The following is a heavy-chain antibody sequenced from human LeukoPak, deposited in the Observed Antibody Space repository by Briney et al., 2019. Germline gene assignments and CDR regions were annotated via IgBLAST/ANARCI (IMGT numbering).Heavy chain of an antibody. CDR3: AKSLVVPAAIPRYYYYGMDV. D-gene: IGHD2-2*01. J-gene: IGHJ6*02. CDR1: GYTFSGYY. Sequence: ASVKVSCKASGYTFSGYYLHWVRQAPGQGLEWMGWINPNSGGTDYAQKFQGRVTITADKSTSTAYMELSSLRSEDTAVYYCAKSLVVPAAIPRYYYYGMDVWGQGTTVTVSS. CDR2: INPNSGGT. V-gene: IGHV1-2*02.